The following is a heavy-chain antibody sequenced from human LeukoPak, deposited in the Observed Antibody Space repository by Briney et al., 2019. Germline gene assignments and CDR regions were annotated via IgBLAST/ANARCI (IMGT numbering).Heavy chain of an antibody. CDR2: INHSGST. Sequence: SETLSLTCAVYGGSFSGYYWSWIRQPPGKGLEWIGEINHSGSTNYNPSLKSRVTISVDTSKNQFSLKLSSVTAADTAVYYRARGYDYVWGSYRFYFDYWGQGTLVTVSS. D-gene: IGHD3-16*02. V-gene: IGHV4-34*01. CDR1: GGSFSGYY. CDR3: ARGYDYVWGSYRFYFDY. J-gene: IGHJ4*02.